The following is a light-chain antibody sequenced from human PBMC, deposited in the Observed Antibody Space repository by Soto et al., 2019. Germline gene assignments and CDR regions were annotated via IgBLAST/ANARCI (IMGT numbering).Light chain of an antibody. V-gene: IGKV3-20*01. CDR2: GAS. CDR1: QSVPKNF. J-gene: IGKJ4*01. CDR3: QQYASSPLT. Sequence: EIVLTQSPGTLSLSPGEGASLSCRASQSVPKNFLAWYQQKPDQALRLLISGASSRATGIPDRFSGSGSGTDFTLTISRLEAEDFAVYFCQQYASSPLTFGGGTKVEIK.